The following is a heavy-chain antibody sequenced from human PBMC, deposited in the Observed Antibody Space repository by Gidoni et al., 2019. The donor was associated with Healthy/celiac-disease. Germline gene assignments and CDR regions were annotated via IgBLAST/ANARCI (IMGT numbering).Heavy chain of an antibody. J-gene: IGHJ4*02. Sequence: QLQLQESGPGLVKPSETLSLACTVSGGSISSSSYYWGWFRQPPGKGLEWIGSIYYSGSTYYKPSLRSRVTISVDTYKSQLSLKLSSVTAADTAVYYCASLMVKIDDWGQGTLVTVSS. CDR1: GGSISSSSYY. D-gene: IGHD2-21*01. CDR3: ASLMVKIDD. V-gene: IGHV4-39*01. CDR2: IYYSGST.